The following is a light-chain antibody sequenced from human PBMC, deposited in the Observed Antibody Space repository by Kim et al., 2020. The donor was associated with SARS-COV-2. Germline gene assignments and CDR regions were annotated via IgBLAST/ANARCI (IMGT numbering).Light chain of an antibody. CDR2: GAS. CDR3: QQYNNWPPLT. Sequence: CPGERGSLSCRASQSVSSNLAWYQQKPGQAPRLLIYGASTRATGIPARFSGSGSGTEFTLTISSLQSEDFAVYYCQQYNNWPPLTFGGGTKVDIK. J-gene: IGKJ4*01. CDR1: QSVSSN. V-gene: IGKV3-15*01.